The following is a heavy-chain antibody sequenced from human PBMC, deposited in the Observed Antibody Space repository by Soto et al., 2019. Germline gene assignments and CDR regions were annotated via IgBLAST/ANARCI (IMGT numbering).Heavy chain of an antibody. J-gene: IGHJ4*02. Sequence: GASVKVSCKASGYTFTSYGISWVRQAPGQGLEWMGWISAYNGNTNYAQKLQGRVTMTTDTSTSTAYMELRSLRSDDTAVYYCARDRSGYSSGWYSFWGQGTLVTVSS. CDR3: ARDRSGYSSGWYSF. CDR1: GYTFTSYG. V-gene: IGHV1-18*01. D-gene: IGHD6-19*01. CDR2: ISAYNGNT.